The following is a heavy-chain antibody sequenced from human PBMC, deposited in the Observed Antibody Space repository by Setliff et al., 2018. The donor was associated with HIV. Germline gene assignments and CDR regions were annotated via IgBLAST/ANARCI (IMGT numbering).Heavy chain of an antibody. CDR2: LLYDGRNI. D-gene: IGHD6-19*01. CDR3: ARDSDVAVGHDYMDV. Sequence: GGSLRLSCAASGFTFSRSGMHWVRQAPGKGLEWVAFLLYDGRNIYYADSVKGRFTISRDNAKNSLYLLMSSLRTEDTALYYCARDSDVAVGHDYMDVWGKGTTVTVSS. J-gene: IGHJ6*03. CDR1: GFTFSRSG. V-gene: IGHV3-30*02.